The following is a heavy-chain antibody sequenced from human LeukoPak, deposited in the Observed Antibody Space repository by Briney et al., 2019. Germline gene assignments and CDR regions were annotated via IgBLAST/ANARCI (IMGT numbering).Heavy chain of an antibody. CDR2: IIPIFGTA. J-gene: IGHJ4*02. CDR1: GGTFSIYA. Sequence: ASVKVSCKASGGTFSIYAISWVRQAPGQGLEWMGGIIPIFGTANYAQKFQGRVTITADESTSTAYMELSSLRSEDTAVYYCARVRGGDCSSTSCSYWPFDYWGQGTLVTVSS. D-gene: IGHD2-2*01. CDR3: ARVRGGDCSSTSCSYWPFDY. V-gene: IGHV1-69*13.